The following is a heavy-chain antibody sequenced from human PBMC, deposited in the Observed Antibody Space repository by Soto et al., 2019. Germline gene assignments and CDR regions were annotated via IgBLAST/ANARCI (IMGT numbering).Heavy chain of an antibody. CDR3: ASPTPGDMSSAYYLH. D-gene: IGHD3-22*01. Sequence: GGSLRLSCAASGFTFSDYYMSWIRQAPGKGLEWVSYISSSGSTIYYAASVKGRFTISRDNAKNSLYLQMNSLRAEDTAVYYCASPTPGDMSSAYYLHWGQGXRVTVYS. CDR1: GFTFSDYY. V-gene: IGHV3-11*01. CDR2: ISSSGSTI. J-gene: IGHJ4*02.